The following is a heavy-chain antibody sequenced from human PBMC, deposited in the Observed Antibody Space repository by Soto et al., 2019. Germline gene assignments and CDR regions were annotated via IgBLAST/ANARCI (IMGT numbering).Heavy chain of an antibody. CDR2: ISAYNGNT. D-gene: IGHD3-3*01. J-gene: IGHJ6*03. V-gene: IGHV1-18*01. CDR3: ARGGLRFLYYMDV. Sequence: ASVKVSCKTSGGTFSTYAIYWVRQAPGQGLEWMGGISAYNGNTNYAQKLQGRVTMTTDTSTSTAYMELRSLRSDDTAVYYCARGGLRFLYYMDVWGKGTTVTVSS. CDR1: GGTFSTYA.